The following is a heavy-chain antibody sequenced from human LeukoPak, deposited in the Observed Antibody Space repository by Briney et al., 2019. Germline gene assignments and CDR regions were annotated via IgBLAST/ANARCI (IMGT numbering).Heavy chain of an antibody. J-gene: IGHJ4*02. Sequence: GESLKISCKGSEYSFATYWIGWVRQMPGQGLEWMGIIFPGDSDTRYSPSFQGQVTISADKSISPAYLQWSSPKASDTAIYYGASQYCSGGNCYLDYWGQGTLVTVSS. D-gene: IGHD2-15*01. V-gene: IGHV5-51*01. CDR2: IFPGDSDT. CDR1: EYSFATYW. CDR3: ASQYCSGGNCYLDY.